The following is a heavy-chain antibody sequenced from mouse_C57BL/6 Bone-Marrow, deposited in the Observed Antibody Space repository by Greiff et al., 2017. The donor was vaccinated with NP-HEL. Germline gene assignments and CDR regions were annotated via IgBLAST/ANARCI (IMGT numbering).Heavy chain of an antibody. CDR3: ARSPYGNSRYYFDY. CDR2: INPYNGDT. D-gene: IGHD2-1*01. CDR1: GYSFTGYF. Sequence: EVQRVESGPELVKPGDSVKISCKASGYSFTGYFMNWVMQSHGKSLEWIGRINPYNGDTFYNQKFKGKATLTVDKSSSTAHMELRSLTSEDSAVYYCARSPYGNSRYYFDYWGQGTTLTVSS. V-gene: IGHV1-20*01. J-gene: IGHJ2*01.